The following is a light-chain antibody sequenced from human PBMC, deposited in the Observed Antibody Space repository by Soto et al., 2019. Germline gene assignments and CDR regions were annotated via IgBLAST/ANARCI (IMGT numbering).Light chain of an antibody. CDR3: LQHTNFPLT. V-gene: IGKV3-20*01. CDR2: GAS. J-gene: IGKJ5*01. Sequence: EIVLTQSPGTLSLSPGQRATLSCRASEGVASNYLAWYQHKPGQSPRLLLFGASNRATGIPDRFSGSGSGADFTLTISRVEPEDFATYYCLQHTNFPLTFGQGTRLEAK. CDR1: EGVASNY.